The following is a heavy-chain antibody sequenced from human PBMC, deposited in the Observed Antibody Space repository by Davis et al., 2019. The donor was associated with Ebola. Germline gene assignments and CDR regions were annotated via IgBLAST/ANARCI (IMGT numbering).Heavy chain of an antibody. CDR3: ARAESYSSSWYPDVYYYYGMDV. V-gene: IGHV5-51*01. CDR1: GYRFTNSW. D-gene: IGHD6-13*01. Sequence: GESLKISCKASGYRFTNSWIGWVRQMPGKGLEWMGIIYPGDSDTRYGPSFQGQVTISADKSISTAYLQWSSLKASDTAMYYCARAESYSSSWYPDVYYYYGMDVWGQGTTVTVSS. J-gene: IGHJ6*02. CDR2: IYPGDSDT.